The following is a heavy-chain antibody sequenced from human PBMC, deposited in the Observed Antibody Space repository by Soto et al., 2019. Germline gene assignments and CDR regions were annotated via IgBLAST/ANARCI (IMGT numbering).Heavy chain of an antibody. J-gene: IGHJ4*02. D-gene: IGHD2-2*03. CDR3: ARIWERWILGYYFDY. V-gene: IGHV4-31*03. CDR2: IYYSGST. CDR1: GGSISSGGYY. Sequence: SETLSLTCTVSGGSISSGGYYWSWIRQHPGKGLEWIGYIYYSGSTYYNPSLKSRVTISVDTSKNQFSLKLSSVTAADTAVYYCARIWERWILGYYFDYCGQRSLVPVSA.